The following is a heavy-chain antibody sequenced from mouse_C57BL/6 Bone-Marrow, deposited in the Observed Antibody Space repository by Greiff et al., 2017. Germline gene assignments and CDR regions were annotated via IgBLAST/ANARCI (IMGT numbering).Heavy chain of an antibody. CDR1: GYTFTSYW. CDR2: IHPNSGST. J-gene: IGHJ2*01. D-gene: IGHD2-4*01. Sequence: QVQLQQPGAELVKPGASVKLSCKASGYTFTSYWMHWVKQRPGQGLEWIGMIHPNSGSTNYNEKFKSKATLTVDKSSSTAYMQLSSLTSEDSAIYYCARYYYDYEGYGGQGTTLTVSS. V-gene: IGHV1-64*01. CDR3: ARYYYDYEGY.